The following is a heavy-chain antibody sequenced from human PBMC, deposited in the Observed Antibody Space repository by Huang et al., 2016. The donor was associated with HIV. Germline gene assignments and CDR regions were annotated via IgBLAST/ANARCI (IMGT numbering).Heavy chain of an antibody. Sequence: QITLKESGPTLVKPTQTLTLACTFSGFSINTSGVGVAWIRPPPGKALEWLALIYWDDDKRYRPSLKSRLTISKDPSNNQVVLTMTNMDPVDTASYFCAHIGDIFAAYSPEYFDYWGQGALVTVSS. V-gene: IGHV2-5*02. D-gene: IGHD2-15*01. CDR3: AHIGDIFAAYSPEYFDY. CDR1: GFSINTSGVG. J-gene: IGHJ4*02. CDR2: IYWDDDK.